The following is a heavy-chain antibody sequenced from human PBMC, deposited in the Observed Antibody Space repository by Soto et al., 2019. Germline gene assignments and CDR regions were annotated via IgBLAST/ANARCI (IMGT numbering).Heavy chain of an antibody. CDR1: GGSINSTSHY. Sequence: SETLSLTCTVSGGSINSTSHYWGWIRQPPGKGLEWIGSMYYSGSAFYNPSLKSRVAFSADTSKNQFSLRPTSVTAADTAVYYCARQRPPPNLFDYRGQGTLVTVSS. V-gene: IGHV4-39*01. J-gene: IGHJ4*02. CDR3: ARQRPPPNLFDY. CDR2: MYYSGSA.